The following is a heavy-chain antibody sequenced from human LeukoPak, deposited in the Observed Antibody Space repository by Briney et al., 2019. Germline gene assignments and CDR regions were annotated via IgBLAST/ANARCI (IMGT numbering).Heavy chain of an antibody. J-gene: IGHJ4*02. CDR3: ARVSSGYYLDY. V-gene: IGHV3-48*01. D-gene: IGHD3-3*01. CDR1: GFTFSSYS. CDR2: ISSSGTTI. Sequence: PGGSLRLSCAASGFTFSSYSINWVRQAPGKGLEWVSYISSSGTTIRYADSVKGRFTISRDNAKNSLYLQMNSLGAEDTAVYYCARVSSGYYLDYWGQGTLVTVSS.